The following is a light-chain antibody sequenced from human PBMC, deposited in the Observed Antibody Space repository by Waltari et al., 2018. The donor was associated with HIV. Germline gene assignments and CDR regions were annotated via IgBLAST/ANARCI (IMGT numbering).Light chain of an antibody. CDR2: RNQ. J-gene: IGLJ2*01. CDR3: ATWDDSLSGVL. CDR1: SSNIGSHY. V-gene: IGLV1-47*01. Sequence: SVLTQPPSASGTPGQRVTISCSGSSSNIGSHYVFWYQQLPGTAPKLLMHRNQPRPSGVPYRFSDSTSGTSASLAISGLRSEDEADYYCATWDDSLSGVLFGGGTKLTVL.